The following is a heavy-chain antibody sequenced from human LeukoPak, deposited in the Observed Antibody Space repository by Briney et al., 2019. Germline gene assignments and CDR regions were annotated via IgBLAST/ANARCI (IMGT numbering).Heavy chain of an antibody. CDR2: INPNSGGT. V-gene: IGHV1-2*04. CDR1: GYTFTGYY. D-gene: IGHD3-3*01. J-gene: IGHJ6*02. Sequence: ASVKVSCKASGYTFTGYYMHWVRQAPGQGLEWMGWINPNSGGTNYAQKFQGWVTMTRDTSISTAYMELSRLRSDDTAVYYCARSGITIFGVVIMWNYYYGMDVWGQGTTVTVSS. CDR3: ARSGITIFGVVIMWNYYYGMDV.